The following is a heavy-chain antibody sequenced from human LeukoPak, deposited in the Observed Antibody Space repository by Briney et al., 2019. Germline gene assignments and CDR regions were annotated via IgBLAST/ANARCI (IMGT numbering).Heavy chain of an antibody. CDR2: IKQEGSEK. CDR3: ARVSSGYYLDY. J-gene: IGHJ4*02. Sequence: GGSLRLSCAASGFTFSNYWMSWVRQAPGKGLEWVANIKQEGSEKYHVDSVKGRFTISRDNAKNSLYLQMSSLRAEDTAVYFCARVSSGYYLDYWGQGTLVTVSS. D-gene: IGHD3-22*01. CDR1: GFTFSNYW. V-gene: IGHV3-7*03.